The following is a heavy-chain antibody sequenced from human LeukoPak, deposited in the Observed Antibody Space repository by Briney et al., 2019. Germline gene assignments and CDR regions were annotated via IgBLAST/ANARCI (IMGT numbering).Heavy chain of an antibody. CDR1: GGSISSYY. D-gene: IGHD6-13*01. Sequence: SETLSLTCTVSGGSISSYYWSWIRQHPGKGLEWIGYIYYSGSTYYNPSLKSRVTISVDTSKNQFSLKLSSVTAADTAVYYCARDRSSSWPYYYYYGMDVWGQGTTVTVSS. CDR3: ARDRSSSWPYYYYYGMDV. CDR2: IYYSGST. V-gene: IGHV4-59*06. J-gene: IGHJ6*02.